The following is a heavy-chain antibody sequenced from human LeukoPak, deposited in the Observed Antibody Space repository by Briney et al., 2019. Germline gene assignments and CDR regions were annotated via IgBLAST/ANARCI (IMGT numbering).Heavy chain of an antibody. CDR1: GGSFSGYY. J-gene: IGHJ4*02. D-gene: IGHD6-6*01. CDR3: AGPEYSSSYYFDY. V-gene: IGHV4-34*01. CDR2: INHSGST. Sequence: SETLSLTCAVDGGSFSGYYWSWIRQPPGKGREWIGEINHSGSTNYTPSLKSRVTISVDTSKNQFSLKLSSVTAADTAVYYCAGPEYSSSYYFDYWGQGTLVTVSS.